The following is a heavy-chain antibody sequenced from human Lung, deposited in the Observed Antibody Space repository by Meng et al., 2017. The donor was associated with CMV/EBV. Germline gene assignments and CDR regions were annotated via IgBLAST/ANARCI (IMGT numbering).Heavy chain of an antibody. V-gene: IGHV3-30*04. Sequence: GGSXRLXCAASGFTFSSYAMHWVRQAPGKGLEWVAVLTYDGSNKYYPDSMKGRFTISRENSKNTLYLQMNSLRAEDTAVYYCPRTGGRVSRTAFDIWGQGXMVTVSS. D-gene: IGHD3-16*01. CDR2: LTYDGSNK. J-gene: IGHJ3*02. CDR3: PRTGGRVSRTAFDI. CDR1: GFTFSSYA.